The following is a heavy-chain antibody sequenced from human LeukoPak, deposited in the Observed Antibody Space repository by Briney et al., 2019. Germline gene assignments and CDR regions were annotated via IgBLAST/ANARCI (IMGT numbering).Heavy chain of an antibody. CDR2: IYYSGST. V-gene: IGHV4-39*01. CDR1: GGSISSSSYY. J-gene: IGHJ4*02. CDR3: ARQGGRGYSYGFIDH. D-gene: IGHD5-18*01. Sequence: SETLSLTCTVSGGSISSSSYYWGWIRQPPGKGLEWIGSIYYSGSTYYNPSLKSRVTIPVDTSKNQFSLKLSSVTAADTAVYYCARQGGRGYSYGFIDHWGQGTLVTVSS.